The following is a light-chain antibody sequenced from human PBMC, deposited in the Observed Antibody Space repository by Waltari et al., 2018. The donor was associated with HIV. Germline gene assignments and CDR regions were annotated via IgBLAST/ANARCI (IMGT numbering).Light chain of an antibody. V-gene: IGLV1-47*01. CDR3: ATWDDNLSGWV. CDR1: NSNIGNNY. CDR2: RNN. J-gene: IGLJ3*02. Sequence: QSVLTQPPSASATPGQRVTISCSGTNSNIGNNYVYWHQQLPGTAPKVLIYRNNYRPSGVPDRFSGSKSGTSASLAISGLRSEDEADYYCATWDDNLSGWVFGGGTKLTVL.